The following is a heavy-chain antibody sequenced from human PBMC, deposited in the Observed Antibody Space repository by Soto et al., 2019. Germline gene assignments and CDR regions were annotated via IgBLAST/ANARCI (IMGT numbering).Heavy chain of an antibody. Sequence: PGGSLRLSCAASGFSFSTYGMHWVRQAPSKGLEWVAVISHDGRNKHYADSVKGRFTISRDNSKNTVSLEMTSLRAEDTAVYYCAKGGRQWLVTSDFNYWGQGALVTVSS. CDR2: ISHDGRNK. CDR1: GFSFSTYG. V-gene: IGHV3-30*18. J-gene: IGHJ4*02. D-gene: IGHD6-19*01. CDR3: AKGGRQWLVTSDFNY.